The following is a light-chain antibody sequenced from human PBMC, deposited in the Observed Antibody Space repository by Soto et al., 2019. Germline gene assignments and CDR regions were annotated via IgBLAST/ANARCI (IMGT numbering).Light chain of an antibody. CDR2: EVT. V-gene: IGLV2-11*01. Sequence: QSALTQPRSVSGSPGQSVTISCTGTSSDVGGYNYVSWYQQHPGKVPKLMIYEVTKRPSGVPDRFSGSKSGNTASLTISGLQAEDEADYYCCSYAGSYIWVFGGGTKLTVL. CDR3: CSYAGSYIWV. J-gene: IGLJ2*01. CDR1: SSDVGGYNY.